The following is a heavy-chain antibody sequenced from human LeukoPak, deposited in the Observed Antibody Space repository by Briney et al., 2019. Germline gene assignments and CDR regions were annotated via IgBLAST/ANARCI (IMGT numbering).Heavy chain of an antibody. J-gene: IGHJ4*02. CDR1: GFTFSSYA. CDR3: TGKVIVFY. Sequence: GGSLRLSCAASGFTFSSYAMSWVRQAPGKGLEWVSSISSSSSYIYYADSVKGRFTISRDNAKNSLYLQMNSLRAEDTAVYYCTGKVIVFYWGQGTLVTVSS. D-gene: IGHD3-16*02. CDR2: ISSSSSYI. V-gene: IGHV3-21*01.